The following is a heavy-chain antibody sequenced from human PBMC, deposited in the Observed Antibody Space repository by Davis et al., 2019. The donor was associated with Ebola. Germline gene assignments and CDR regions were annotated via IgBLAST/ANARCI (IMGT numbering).Heavy chain of an antibody. CDR1: GFTFSSYG. V-gene: IGHV3-30*02. CDR3: AKEALVATTYSSRGIDY. D-gene: IGHD5-12*01. Sequence: PGGSLRLSCAASGFTFSSYGMHWVRQAPGKGLEWVAFIRYDGSNKYYADSVKGRFTISRDNSKNTLYLQMNSLRAEDTAVYYCAKEALVATTYSSRGIDYWGQGTLVTVSS. J-gene: IGHJ4*02. CDR2: IRYDGSNK.